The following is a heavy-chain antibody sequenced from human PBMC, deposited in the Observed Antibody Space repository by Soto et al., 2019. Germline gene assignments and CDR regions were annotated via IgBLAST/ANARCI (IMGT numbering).Heavy chain of an antibody. CDR3: ARKFYGETDWYFPL. V-gene: IGHV3-21*01. CDR1: GFTFSSYS. CDR2: ISSSSSYI. Sequence: EVQLVESGGGLVKPGGSLRLSCAASGFTFSSYSMNWVRQAPGKGLEWVSSISSSSSYIYYADSGKGRFTISRDNAKNSLYLQMNSLRAEGTAVYYCARKFYGETDWYFPLWGRGTLVTVSS. D-gene: IGHD4-17*01. J-gene: IGHJ2*01.